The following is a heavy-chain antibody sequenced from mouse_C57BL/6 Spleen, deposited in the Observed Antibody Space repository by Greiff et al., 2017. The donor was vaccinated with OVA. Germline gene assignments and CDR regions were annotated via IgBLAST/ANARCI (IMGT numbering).Heavy chain of an antibody. CDR2: ISSGSSTI. V-gene: IGHV5-17*01. J-gene: IGHJ2*01. Sequence: EVKLMESGGGLVKPGGSLKLSCAASGFTFSDYGMHWVRQAPEKGLEWVAYISSGSSTIYYADTVKGRFTISRDNAKNTLFLQMTSLRSEDTAMYYCAIYGYDVYFDYWGQGTTLTVSS. CDR3: AIYGYDVYFDY. D-gene: IGHD2-2*01. CDR1: GFTFSDYG.